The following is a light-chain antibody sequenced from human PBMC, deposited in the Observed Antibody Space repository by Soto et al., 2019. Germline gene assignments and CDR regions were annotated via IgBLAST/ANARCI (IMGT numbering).Light chain of an antibody. CDR2: DAS. CDR3: QQYNDWPPLT. J-gene: IGKJ4*01. Sequence: EIRMTQSPATVSVSPGERATLSCRASQSIRTNVAWYQQKPGQALRLLIYDASTRATGLSSRFSGSGSGTEFTLTISSLQSEDVAIYYCQQYNDWPPLTFGGGTRLEI. CDR1: QSIRTN. V-gene: IGKV3-15*01.